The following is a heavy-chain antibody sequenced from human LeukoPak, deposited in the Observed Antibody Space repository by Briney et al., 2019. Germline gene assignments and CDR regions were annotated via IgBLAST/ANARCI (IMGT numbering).Heavy chain of an antibody. CDR2: INHSGST. V-gene: IGHV4-34*01. CDR3: AREAGIAVAASYFDY. Sequence: SETLSLTCAVYGGSFSGYYWSWIRQPPGKGLEWIGEINHSGSTNYNPSLKSRVTISVDTSKNQFSLKLSSVTAADTAVYYCAREAGIAVAASYFDYWGQGTLVAVSS. D-gene: IGHD6-19*01. J-gene: IGHJ4*02. CDR1: GGSFSGYY.